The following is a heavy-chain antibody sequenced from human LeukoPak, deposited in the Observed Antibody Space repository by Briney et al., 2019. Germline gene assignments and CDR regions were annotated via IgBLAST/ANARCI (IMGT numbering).Heavy chain of an antibody. CDR2: ISSRGSSI. V-gene: IGHV3-11*01. Sequence: PGGSLRFSCAASRFTFSDYYMSWIRQAPGKGLEWVSYISSRGSSIYYADSVKGRFTISRDNAKNSLYLQMNSLRAEDTAVYYCARAVVITTSYFDYWGQGTLVTVSS. CDR1: RFTFSDYY. D-gene: IGHD3-22*01. J-gene: IGHJ4*02. CDR3: ARAVVITTSYFDY.